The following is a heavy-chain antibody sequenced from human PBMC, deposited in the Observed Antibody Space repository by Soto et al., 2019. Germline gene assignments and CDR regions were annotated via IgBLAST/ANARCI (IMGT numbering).Heavy chain of an antibody. D-gene: IGHD6-25*01. V-gene: IGHV4-34*01. CDR3: ARAPKGSGASQTRPDF. CDR1: SGSFSGCY. J-gene: IGHJ4*02. Sequence: SDPLSVTFATYSGSFSGCYPRCFGGRTGEGMEWIGEISQSGKTNYSPSLKSRVFISIDTSKKQFSLNLASVSAADTAVYYCARAPKGSGASQTRPDFWGQGTRVTVSS. CDR2: ISQSGKT.